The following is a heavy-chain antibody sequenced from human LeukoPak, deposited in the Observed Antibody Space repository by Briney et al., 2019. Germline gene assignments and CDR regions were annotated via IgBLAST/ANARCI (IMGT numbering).Heavy chain of an antibody. Sequence: ASVKVSCKASGYTFTSYDINWVRQATGQGLEWMGWMNPNSGNTGYAQKFQGRVTITRNTSISTAYMELRGLRSDDTAVYYCARDGSHSGYDRGYYDYVWGSYTFDYWGQGTLVTVSS. D-gene: IGHD3-16*01. V-gene: IGHV1-8*03. J-gene: IGHJ4*02. CDR1: GYTFTSYD. CDR3: ARDGSHSGYDRGYYDYVWGSYTFDY. CDR2: MNPNSGNT.